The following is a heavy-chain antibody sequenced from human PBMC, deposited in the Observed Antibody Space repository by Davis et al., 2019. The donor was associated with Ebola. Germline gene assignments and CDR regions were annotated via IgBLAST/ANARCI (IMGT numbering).Heavy chain of an antibody. CDR1: GYTFTSCG. J-gene: IGHJ5*02. CDR3: AREDGEYYDIHP. CDR2: ISDYKSNT. Sequence: ASVKVSCNASGYTFTSCGISRLRQSPGHGLEGMGWISDYKSNTNYAQKVQGRVTMIRDTSISTAYMELSRMRSDDTAVYYCAREDGEYYDIHPCGQETLVSVSS. V-gene: IGHV1-18*01. D-gene: IGHD3-9*01.